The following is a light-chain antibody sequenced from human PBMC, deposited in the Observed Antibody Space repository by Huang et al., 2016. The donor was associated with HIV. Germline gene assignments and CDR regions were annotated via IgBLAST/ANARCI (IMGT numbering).Light chain of an antibody. J-gene: IGKJ1*01. CDR1: QSISSY. V-gene: IGKV1-39*01. Sequence: EIQMTQSSSSLSGTVGDRVTITCRASQSISSYVNWYQQKPGKAPKLLIYAASSLQSGVPSRFSGSGSGTEFTLTISSLQPEDFATYYCQQSYSTPWTFGQGTKVEIK. CDR2: AAS. CDR3: QQSYSTPWT.